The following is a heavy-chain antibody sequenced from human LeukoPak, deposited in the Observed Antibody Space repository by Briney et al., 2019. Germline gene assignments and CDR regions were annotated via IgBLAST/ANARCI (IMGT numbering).Heavy chain of an antibody. V-gene: IGHV1-8*03. D-gene: IGHD4-17*01. CDR2: MSPNRLNT. J-gene: IGHJ6*02. CDR3: ARRLPYDYRDLDV. CDR1: GDTFSSYD. Sequence: ASVKVSCKASGDTFSSYDINWVRQATGQGLEWTGWMSPNRLNTAYAQKFQDRLTISVNLSISTAYMELSSLTFEDTAVYFCARRLPYDYRDLDVWGPGTTVTVSS.